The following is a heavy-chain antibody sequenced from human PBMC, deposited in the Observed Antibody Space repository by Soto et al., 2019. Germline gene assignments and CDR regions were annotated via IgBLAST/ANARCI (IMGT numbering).Heavy chain of an antibody. CDR2: IIPKLGTA. V-gene: IGHV1-69*01. J-gene: IGHJ4*02. CDR3: ARGGDGYHSGAGY. Sequence: QVQLVQSGAEMKKPGSSVQVSCKASGGGNLRDYRTTWVRQAPGQGLEWMGGIIPKLGTANYAQNFPGRVTRTADEATGTVNMELRSRRAEDAAVDYWARGGDGYHSGAGYWGQGTPVTVSS. CDR1: GGGNLRDYR. D-gene: IGHD2-21*01.